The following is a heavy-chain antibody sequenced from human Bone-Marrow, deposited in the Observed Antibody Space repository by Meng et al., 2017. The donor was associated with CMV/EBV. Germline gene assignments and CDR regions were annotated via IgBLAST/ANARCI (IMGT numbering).Heavy chain of an antibody. CDR1: GFTFSSYA. V-gene: IGHV3-48*03. CDR3: ARGLEDAGYYIPY. J-gene: IGHJ4*02. Sequence: GESLKISCAASGFTFSSYAMTWVRQAPGKGLEWVSYISSSGITIYYADSVKGRFTISRDNAKNSLYLQMNSLRAEDTAVYYCARGLEDAGYYIPYWGQGTLVTVSS. D-gene: IGHD1-1*01. CDR2: ISSSGITI.